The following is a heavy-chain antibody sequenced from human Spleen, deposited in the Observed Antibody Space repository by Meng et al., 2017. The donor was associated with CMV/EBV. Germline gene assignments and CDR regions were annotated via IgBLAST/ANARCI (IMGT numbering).Heavy chain of an antibody. CDR1: GFTFSTYW. CDR2: ISSDGSGT. D-gene: IGHD6-19*01. V-gene: IGHV3-74*01. Sequence: GESLKISCAASGFTFSTYWMHWVRQAPGKGLVWVSHISSDGSGTSYADSAKGRFTISRDNAKNTLSLQMNSLRAEDTAVYYCATGYSTGWYMGGIDYWGRGTLVTVSS. J-gene: IGHJ4*02. CDR3: ATGYSTGWYMGGIDY.